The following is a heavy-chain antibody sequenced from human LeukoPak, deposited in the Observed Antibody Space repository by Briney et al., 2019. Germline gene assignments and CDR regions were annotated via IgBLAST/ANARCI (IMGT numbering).Heavy chain of an antibody. J-gene: IGHJ5*02. V-gene: IGHV4-39*07. D-gene: IGHD2-21*01. CDR3: VRDLFPVLWNSSPNNWFDP. CDR1: GGSISSSSYY. Sequence: SETLSLTCTVSGGSISSSSYYWGWIRQPPGKGLEWIGSIYYSGSTYYNPSLKSRVTIPVDTSKNQFSLKLSSVTAADTAVYYCVRDLFPVLWNSSPNNWFDPWGQGTLATVSS. CDR2: IYYSGST.